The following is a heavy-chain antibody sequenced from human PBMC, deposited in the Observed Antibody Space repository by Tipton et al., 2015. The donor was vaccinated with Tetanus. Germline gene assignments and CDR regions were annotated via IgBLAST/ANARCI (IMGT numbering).Heavy chain of an antibody. CDR1: GFTFSSFW. CDR3: ARVGSAWPYWYFDL. D-gene: IGHD6-25*01. Sequence: GSLRLSCAASGFTFSSFWMTWVRQAPGKGPEWVGNIKRDGSDKYYMDSVKGRFTISRDNAKNSLFLEMDSLRAEDTAMYYCARVGSAWPYWYFDLWGRGPVVTVSS. V-gene: IGHV3-7*01. CDR2: IKRDGSDK. J-gene: IGHJ2*01.